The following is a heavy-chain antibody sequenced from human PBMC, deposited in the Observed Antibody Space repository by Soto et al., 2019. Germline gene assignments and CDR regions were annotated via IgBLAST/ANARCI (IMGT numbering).Heavy chain of an antibody. V-gene: IGHV1-2*04. CDR1: GYTFTGYY. J-gene: IGHJ6*02. CDR3: ARERWLQASGYYGMDV. D-gene: IGHD5-12*01. CDR2: INPNSGGT. Sequence: ASVKVSCKASGYTFTGYYMHWVRQAPGQGLEWMGWINPNSGGTNYAQKFQGWVTMTRDTSISTAYMELSRLRSDDTAVYYCARERWLQASGYYGMDVWGQGTTVTVSS.